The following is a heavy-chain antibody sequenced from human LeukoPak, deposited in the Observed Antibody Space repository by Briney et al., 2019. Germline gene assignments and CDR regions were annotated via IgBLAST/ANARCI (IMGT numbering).Heavy chain of an antibody. V-gene: IGHV4-38-2*02. CDR1: GFSISSGYY. D-gene: IGHD6-6*01. J-gene: IGHJ6*03. CDR3: ARGPRYSSSADFYYFYMDF. CDR2: MFHSGST. Sequence: SEALXXTCTVSGFSISSGYYXGWIRQPPGXXLEWIGSMFHSGSTYYNPSLKSRVTISVDTSKNQFSLKLSSVTAADTALYYCARGPRYSSSADFYYFYMDFWGKGTTVTVSS.